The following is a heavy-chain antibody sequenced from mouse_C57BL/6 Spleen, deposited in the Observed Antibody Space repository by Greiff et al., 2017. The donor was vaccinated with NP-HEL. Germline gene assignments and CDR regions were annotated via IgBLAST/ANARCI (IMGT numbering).Heavy chain of an antibody. Sequence: EVQLQESGGDLVKPGGSLKLSCAASGFTFSSYGMSWVRQTPDKRLEWVATISRGGSYTYYPDSVKGRFTISRDNAKNTLYLQMSSLKSEDTAMYYCARYDYDVYWYFDVWGTGTTVTVSS. D-gene: IGHD2-4*01. CDR1: GFTFSSYG. J-gene: IGHJ1*03. CDR2: ISRGGSYT. V-gene: IGHV5-6*01. CDR3: ARYDYDVYWYFDV.